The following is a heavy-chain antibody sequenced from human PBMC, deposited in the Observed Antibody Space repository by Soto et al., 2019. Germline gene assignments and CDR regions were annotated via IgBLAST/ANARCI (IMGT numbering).Heavy chain of an antibody. J-gene: IGHJ5*02. D-gene: IGHD3-10*01. CDR1: GGSFSGYY. CDR2: INHSGST. Sequence: SETLSLTCAVYGGSFSGYYWSWIRQPPGKGLEWIGEINHSGSTNYNPSLKSRVTISVDTSKNQFSLKLSSVTAADTAVYYCARGRRLLWFGVRWFDPWGQGTLVT. V-gene: IGHV4-34*01. CDR3: ARGRRLLWFGVRWFDP.